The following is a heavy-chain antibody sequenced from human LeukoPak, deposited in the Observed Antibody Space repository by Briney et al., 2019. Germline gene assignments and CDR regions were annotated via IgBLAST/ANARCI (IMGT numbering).Heavy chain of an antibody. CDR3: EKDSHLDV. CDR1: GFTFSSYW. J-gene: IGHJ6*02. Sequence: GSLRLSCAASGFTFSSYWMSWVRQAPGKGLEWIGNIHSSGNSFCNPSLKSRVTISVDTSKNQFSLKLSSVTAADTAVYYCEKDSHLDVWGQGTTVTVSS. D-gene: IGHD2-15*01. CDR2: IHSSGNS. V-gene: IGHV4-59*04.